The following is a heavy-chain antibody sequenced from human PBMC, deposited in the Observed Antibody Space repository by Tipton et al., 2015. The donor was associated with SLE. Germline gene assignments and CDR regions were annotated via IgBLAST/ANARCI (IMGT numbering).Heavy chain of an antibody. V-gene: IGHV4-59*12. Sequence: TLSLTCTVSGGSIRSYYWSWIRQPPGKGLEWIGNIYNSGSTNYNPSLKSRVTISVDTSKNQFSLQLNSVTPEDTAVYYCAREGPGGATTWGNEDAFDIWGQGTMVTVSS. CDR2: IYNSGST. CDR1: GGSIRSYY. J-gene: IGHJ3*02. D-gene: IGHD1-26*01. CDR3: AREGPGGATTWGNEDAFDI.